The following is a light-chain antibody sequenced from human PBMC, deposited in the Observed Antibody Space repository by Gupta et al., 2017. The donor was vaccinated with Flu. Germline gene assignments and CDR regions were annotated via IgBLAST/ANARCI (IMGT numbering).Light chain of an antibody. CDR1: QSISNY. J-gene: IGKJ3*01. Sequence: DIQMTQSPSSLSASVGDRVTITCRPSQSISNYLNWYRQKPGKAPELLIYAASNLQSGVPSRFSGSGSGTDFILTISSLQPEDFATYYCQQSYNTPPTFGHGTKVDIK. V-gene: IGKV1-39*01. CDR3: QQSYNTPPT. CDR2: AAS.